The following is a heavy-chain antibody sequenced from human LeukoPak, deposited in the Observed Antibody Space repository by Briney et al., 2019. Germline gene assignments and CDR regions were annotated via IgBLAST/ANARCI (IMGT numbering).Heavy chain of an antibody. V-gene: IGHV4-59*01. Sequence: SETLSLTCTVSGGSISSYYWSWIRQPPGKGLEWIGYIYYSGSTNYNPSLKSRVTISVDTSKNQFSLKLSSVTAADTAVYYCARDRSSSSWAFDYWGQGTLVTVSS. J-gene: IGHJ4*02. CDR3: ARDRSSSSWAFDY. CDR2: IYYSGST. D-gene: IGHD6-13*01. CDR1: GGSISSYY.